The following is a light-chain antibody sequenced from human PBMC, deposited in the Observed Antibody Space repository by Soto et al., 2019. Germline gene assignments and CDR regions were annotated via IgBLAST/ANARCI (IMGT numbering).Light chain of an antibody. CDR1: QRIGTY. CDR2: AAS. V-gene: IGKV1-39*01. J-gene: IGKJ2*01. CDR3: QESHST. Sequence: DAQMTQSPSSLSASVGDSVTITCRASQRIGTYLDGYQHKPGKPPKLLIYAASSLQSGVPSRFSGSGSGTDFTLTISSLQPEDFATYYCQESHSTFGQGTKLEIK.